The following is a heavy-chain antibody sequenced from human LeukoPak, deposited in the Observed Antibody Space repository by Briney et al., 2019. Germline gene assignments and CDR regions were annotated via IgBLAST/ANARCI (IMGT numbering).Heavy chain of an antibody. V-gene: IGHV3-9*01. Sequence: PGGSLRLSCAASGFTFDDYAMHWVRQAPGKGLEWVSGISWNSGSIGYADSVKGRFTISRDNAKNSLYLQMNSLRAEDTAVYYCARVPSDILTGYYPYYYYYMDVWGKGTTVTVSS. CDR3: ARVPSDILTGYYPYYYYYMDV. CDR1: GFTFDDYA. D-gene: IGHD3-9*01. CDR2: ISWNSGSI. J-gene: IGHJ6*03.